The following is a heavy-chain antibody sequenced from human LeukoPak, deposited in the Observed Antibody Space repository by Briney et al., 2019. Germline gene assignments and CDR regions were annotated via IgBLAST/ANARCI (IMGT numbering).Heavy chain of an antibody. CDR1: GYTFTSYD. D-gene: IGHD3-16*01. CDR3: ARGITHQGVLDY. V-gene: IGHV1-8*01. CDR2: MNPNSGNT. Sequence: SVKVSCKASGYTFTSYDINWVRQATGQGLEWMGWMNPNSGNTGYAQKFQGRVTMTRNTSISTAYMELSSLRSDDTAVYYCARGITHQGVLDYWGQGTLVTVSS. J-gene: IGHJ4*02.